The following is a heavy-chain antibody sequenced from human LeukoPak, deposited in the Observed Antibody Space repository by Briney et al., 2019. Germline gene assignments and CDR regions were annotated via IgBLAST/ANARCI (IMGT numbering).Heavy chain of an antibody. V-gene: IGHV1-8*01. J-gene: IGHJ4*02. CDR1: GYTFTTYD. CDR3: AIRRSHGFWSGLDDY. CDR2: MNPNRGNT. Sequence: ASVKVSCKASGYTFTTYDINWVRQATGQRLEWRGWMNPNRGNTGYAQKLQGRVTMTRNTSISTAYMELSSLRSEDTAVYYCAIRRSHGFWSGLDDYWGQGTLVTVSS. D-gene: IGHD3-3*01.